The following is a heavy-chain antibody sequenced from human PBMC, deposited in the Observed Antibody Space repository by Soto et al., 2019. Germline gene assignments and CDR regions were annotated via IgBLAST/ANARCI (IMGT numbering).Heavy chain of an antibody. CDR2: INAGNGNT. Sequence: ASVKVSCKASGYTFTSYAMHWVRQAPGQRLEWMGWINAGNGNTKYSQKFQGRVTITRDTSASTAYMELSSLKASDTAMYYCARPDVRGVIGYYYGMDVWGQGTTVTVSS. CDR3: ARPDVRGVIGYYYGMDV. V-gene: IGHV1-3*01. D-gene: IGHD3-10*02. J-gene: IGHJ6*02. CDR1: GYTFTSYA.